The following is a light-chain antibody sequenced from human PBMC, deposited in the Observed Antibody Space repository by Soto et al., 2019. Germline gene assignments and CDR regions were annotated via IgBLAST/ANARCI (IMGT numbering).Light chain of an antibody. J-gene: IGLJ3*02. CDR3: SSYAGSNNLL. Sequence: QSALTQPPSASGSPGQSVTISCTGTSGDVGGYNYVSWYQQHPGKAPKLMIYEVTQGPSGVPDRFSGSKSGNTASLTVSGLQAEDEADYYCSSYAGSNNLLFGGGTKLTVL. CDR2: EVT. V-gene: IGLV2-8*01. CDR1: SGDVGGYNY.